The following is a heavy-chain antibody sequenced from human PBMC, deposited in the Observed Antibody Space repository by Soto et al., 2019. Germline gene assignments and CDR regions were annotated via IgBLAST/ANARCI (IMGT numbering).Heavy chain of an antibody. Sequence: QVQLQESGPGLVKPSETLSLTCTVSGASVSSGNYYWSWIRQPPGKGLECIGYISYSGSTNYNPSRKSRATISIDTSKNQCSLKLSSVTAADTAVYYCARGSGSYYAYWGQGTLVTVSS. CDR1: GASVSSGNYY. D-gene: IGHD1-26*01. V-gene: IGHV4-61*01. J-gene: IGHJ4*02. CDR3: ARGSGSYYAY. CDR2: ISYSGST.